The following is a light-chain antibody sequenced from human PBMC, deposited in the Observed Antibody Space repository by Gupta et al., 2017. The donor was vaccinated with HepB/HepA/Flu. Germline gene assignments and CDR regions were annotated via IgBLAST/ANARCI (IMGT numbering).Light chain of an antibody. CDR1: QSVARY. J-gene: IGKJ4*01. CDR2: DAS. CDR3: QHESSWPFT. V-gene: IGKV3-11*01. Sequence: EIVLTHSPATLSFSPGERDTLSCRASQSVARYLAWYQQKPGGDPRLLIYDASKRATGIPARFSGSGSGTEFILTICSLEPEDFGVYYCQHESSWPFTFGGGTKLEIK.